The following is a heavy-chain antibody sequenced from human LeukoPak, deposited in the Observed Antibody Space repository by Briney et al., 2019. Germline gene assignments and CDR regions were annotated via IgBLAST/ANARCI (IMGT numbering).Heavy chain of an antibody. V-gene: IGHV1-18*01. Sequence: GASVKVSFKASGYTFTSYGISWVRQAPGQGLEWMGWISAYNGNTNYAQKLQGRVTMTTDTSTSTAYMELRSLRSDDTAVYYCARSPGYCSSTSCRSYYFDYWGQGTLVTVSS. CDR2: ISAYNGNT. J-gene: IGHJ4*02. CDR3: ARSPGYCSSTSCRSYYFDY. D-gene: IGHD2-2*01. CDR1: GYTFTSYG.